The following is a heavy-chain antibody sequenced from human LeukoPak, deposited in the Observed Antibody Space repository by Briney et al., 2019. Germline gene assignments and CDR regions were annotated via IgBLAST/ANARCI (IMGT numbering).Heavy chain of an antibody. D-gene: IGHD4-17*01. Sequence: GGSLRLSGAASGFTFSSFSMNWVRQAPGKGLEWVSYISSSSSTIYYADSVKGRFTISRDNAKNSLYLQMNSLRDEDTAVYYCAREGATYYGDNYFDYWGQGTLVTVSS. V-gene: IGHV3-48*02. CDR3: AREGATYYGDNYFDY. CDR2: ISSSSSTI. CDR1: GFTFSSFS. J-gene: IGHJ4*02.